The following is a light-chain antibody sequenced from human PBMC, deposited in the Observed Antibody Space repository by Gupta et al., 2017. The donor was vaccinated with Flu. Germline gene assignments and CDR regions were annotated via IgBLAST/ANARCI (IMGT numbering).Light chain of an antibody. Sequence: DIVMTQSPDSLAVSLGERATIHCKSSQSVLYSSNNKNYLAWYQQKPGQPPKLLIYWASTRESGVPDRFSGSGSGTDFTLTISSRQAEDVAVYYCQQYDCNPQNSFGQGTKLEIK. J-gene: IGKJ2*03. CDR3: QQYDCNPQNS. CDR2: WAS. V-gene: IGKV4-1*01. CDR1: QSVLYSSNNKNY.